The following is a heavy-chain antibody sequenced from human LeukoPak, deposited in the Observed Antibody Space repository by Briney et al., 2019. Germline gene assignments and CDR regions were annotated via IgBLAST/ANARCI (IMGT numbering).Heavy chain of an antibody. CDR2: IYSGGST. V-gene: IGHV3-66*01. CDR1: GFTVSSNY. D-gene: IGHD3-10*01. CDR3: ARDPSLIWFGESDY. Sequence: PGGSLRLSCAASGFTVSSNYMSWVRQAPGKGLEWVSVIYSGGSTYYADSVKGRFTISRDNSKNTLYLQMNSLRAEDTAVYYCARDPSLIWFGESDYWGQGTLVTVSS. J-gene: IGHJ4*02.